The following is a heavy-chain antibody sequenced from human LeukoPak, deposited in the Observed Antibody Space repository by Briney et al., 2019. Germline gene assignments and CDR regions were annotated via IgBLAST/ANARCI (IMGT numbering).Heavy chain of an antibody. Sequence: SETLSLTCVVSGYSISSGYYWGWIRQPPGKGLEWIASIYHSGSTYYNPSLKSRVTISVDTSNNQFSLKLSSMTAADTAVYYCAMLRLGELSLLANAYDIWGQGTMVIVPS. CDR2: IYHSGST. D-gene: IGHD3-16*02. CDR3: AMLRLGELSLLANAYDI. J-gene: IGHJ3*02. V-gene: IGHV4-38-2*01. CDR1: GYSISSGYY.